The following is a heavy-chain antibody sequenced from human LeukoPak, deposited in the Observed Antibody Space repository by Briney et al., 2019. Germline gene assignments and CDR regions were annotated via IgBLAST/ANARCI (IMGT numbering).Heavy chain of an antibody. CDR2: ISSSGSTI. V-gene: IGHV3-48*04. CDR1: GFTFSDFT. J-gene: IGHJ6*03. Sequence: GGSLRLSCAGSGFTFSDFTINWVRQAPGKGLEWVSYISSSGSTIYYADSVKGRFTISRDNAKNSLYLQMNSLRAEDTAVYYCARDAGVVGLYYYYYYMDVWGKGTTVTISS. D-gene: IGHD1-26*01. CDR3: ARDAGVVGLYYYYYYMDV.